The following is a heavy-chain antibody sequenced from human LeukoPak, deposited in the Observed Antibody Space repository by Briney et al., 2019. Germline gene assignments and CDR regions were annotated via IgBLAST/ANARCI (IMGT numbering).Heavy chain of an antibody. J-gene: IGHJ4*02. CDR3: ARRRYSGSSQHFDY. CDR1: GFPFSDYY. CDR2: IEQDGSEK. D-gene: IGHD1-26*01. V-gene: IGHV3-7*01. Sequence: GALRLSCAASGFPFSDYYMSWIRQAPGKGLEWVANIEQDGSEKYYVDSVKGRFTISRDNAKNSLYLQMNSLRAEDTAVYYCARRRYSGSSQHFDYWGLGTLVTVSS.